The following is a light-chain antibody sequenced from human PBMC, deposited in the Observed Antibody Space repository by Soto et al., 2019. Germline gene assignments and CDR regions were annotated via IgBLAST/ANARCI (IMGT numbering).Light chain of an antibody. V-gene: IGLV1-51*01. CDR1: NSNIGNNY. CDR2: DNY. CDR3: ATWDSSLNVVV. Sequence: QSVLTQPPSVSAAPRQRVTISCFGSNSNIGNNYVSWYQQLPGAAPKLLIYDNYSRPSGIPGRFSGSKSGTSATLGITGLQTEDEADYYCATWDSSLNVVVFGGGTKVTVL. J-gene: IGLJ2*01.